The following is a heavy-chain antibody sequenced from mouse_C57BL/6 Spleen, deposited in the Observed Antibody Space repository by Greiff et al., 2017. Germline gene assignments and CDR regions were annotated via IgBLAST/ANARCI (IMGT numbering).Heavy chain of an antibody. CDR2: IYPGSGNT. D-gene: IGHD1-1*01. V-gene: IGHV1-76*01. CDR1: GYTFTDYY. CDR3: ARGGTTEAWFAY. J-gene: IGHJ3*01. Sequence: VHLVESGAELVRPGASVKLSCKASGYTFTDYYINWVKQRPGQGLEWIARIYPGSGNTYYNEKFKGKATLTAEKSSSTAYMQLSSLTSEDSAVYFCARGGTTEAWFAYWGQGTLVTVSA.